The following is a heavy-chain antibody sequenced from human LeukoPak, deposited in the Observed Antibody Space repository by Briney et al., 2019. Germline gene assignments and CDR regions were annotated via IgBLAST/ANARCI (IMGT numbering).Heavy chain of an antibody. V-gene: IGHV1-18*01. CDR1: GYTFTSYG. CDR2: ISAYNGNA. Sequence: GASVKVSCKASGYTFTSYGISWVRQAPGQGLEWMGWISAYNGNANYAQKLQGRVTMTTDTSTSTACMELRSLRSDDTAVYYCARGGCSSTSCYWTSEPRYMDVWGKGTTVTVSS. CDR3: ARGGCSSTSCYWTSEPRYMDV. J-gene: IGHJ6*03. D-gene: IGHD2-2*01.